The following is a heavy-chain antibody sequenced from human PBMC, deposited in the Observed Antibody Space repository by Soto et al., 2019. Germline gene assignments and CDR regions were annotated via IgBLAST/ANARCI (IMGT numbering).Heavy chain of an antibody. D-gene: IGHD3-3*01. J-gene: IGHJ4*02. Sequence: ASVKVSCKASGYTFTSYVISWVRQAPGQGLEWMGWISAYNGNTNYAQKLQGRATMTTDTSTSTAYMELRSLRSDDTAVYYCARGRSSATIFGLVIIPVYYCDYRGQGTLATVS. CDR2: ISAYNGNT. CDR1: GYTFTSYV. CDR3: ARGRSSATIFGLVIIPVYYCDY. V-gene: IGHV1-18*01.